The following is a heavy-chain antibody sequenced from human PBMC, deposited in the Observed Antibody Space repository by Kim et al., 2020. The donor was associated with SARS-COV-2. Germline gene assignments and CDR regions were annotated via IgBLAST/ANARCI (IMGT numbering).Heavy chain of an antibody. V-gene: IGHV7-4-1*02. D-gene: IGHD1-7*01. J-gene: IGHJ6*02. CDR3: ARGLLITGTWGLGGKPYYYYYGMDV. Sequence: ASVKVSCKASGYTFTSYAMNWVRQAPGQGLEWMGWINTNTGNPTYAQGFTGRFVFSLDTSVSTAYLQISSLKAEDTAVYYCARGLLITGTWGLGGKPYYYYYGMDVWGQGTTVTVSS. CDR1: GYTFTSYA. CDR2: INTNTGNP.